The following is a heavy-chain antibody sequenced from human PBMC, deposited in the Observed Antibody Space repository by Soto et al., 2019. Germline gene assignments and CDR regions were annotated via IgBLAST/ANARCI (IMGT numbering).Heavy chain of an antibody. Sequence: GGSLRLSCADPGFTVSSNYMSWVRQDPGKGLEWVSVIYSGGSTYYAESVKGRVTISRDNSKNTQYLQMNSLRAEDTVVYYCARGVGNAFDIWVKGTMVTVSS. D-gene: IGHD1-26*01. CDR2: IYSGGST. V-gene: IGHV3-53*01. CDR1: GFTVSSNY. J-gene: IGHJ3*02. CDR3: ARGVGNAFDI.